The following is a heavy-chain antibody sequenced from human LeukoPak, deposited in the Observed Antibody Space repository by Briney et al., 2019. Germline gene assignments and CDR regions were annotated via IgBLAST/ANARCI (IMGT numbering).Heavy chain of an antibody. D-gene: IGHD3-22*01. CDR1: GGSFSGYY. CDR3: ARDLDYYDSTWFDP. CDR2: INHSGST. V-gene: IGHV4-34*01. J-gene: IGHJ5*02. Sequence: SETLSLTFAVYGGSFSGYYWSWIRQPPGKGLEWIGEINHSGSTNYNPSLKSRVTISVDTSKNQFSLKLISVTAADTAVYYCARDLDYYDSTWFDPWGQGTLVTVSS.